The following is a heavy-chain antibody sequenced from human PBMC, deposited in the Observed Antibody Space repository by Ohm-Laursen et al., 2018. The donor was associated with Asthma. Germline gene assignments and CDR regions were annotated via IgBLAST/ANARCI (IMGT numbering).Heavy chain of an antibody. Sequence: SLRLSCTASGFTLSSYTVHWVRQAPGKGLEWATVISHDGYTQHYADSVRGRFSISRDNSKNTLYLQMNSLRAEDTAVYYCARGGSSGWPYYYYYGMDVWGQGTTVTVSS. CDR2: ISHDGYTQ. V-gene: IGHV3-30-3*01. CDR1: GFTLSSYT. CDR3: ARGGSSGWPYYYYYGMDV. D-gene: IGHD6-19*01. J-gene: IGHJ6*02.